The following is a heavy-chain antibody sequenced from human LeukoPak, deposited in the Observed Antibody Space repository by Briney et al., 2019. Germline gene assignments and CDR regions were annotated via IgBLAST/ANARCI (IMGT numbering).Heavy chain of an antibody. J-gene: IGHJ4*02. Sequence: PGGSLRLSCAASGFTFSSYAMSWVRQAPGKGLEWVSAISGSGGSTYYADSVKGRFTISRDNSKNTLYLQMNSLRAEDTAVYYCAKDSRIYRLSNSFDYWGQGTLVTVSS. V-gene: IGHV3-23*01. CDR3: AKDSRIYRLSNSFDY. CDR1: GFTFSSYA. CDR2: ISGSGGST. D-gene: IGHD1-1*01.